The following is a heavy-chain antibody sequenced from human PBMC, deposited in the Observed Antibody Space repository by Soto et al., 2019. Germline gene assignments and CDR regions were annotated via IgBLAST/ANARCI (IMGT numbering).Heavy chain of an antibody. CDR3: AGRCDSTSCLAHFDY. D-gene: IGHD2-2*01. CDR1: GGTFNNYV. Sequence: SVKVSCKASGGTFNNYVINCVRQAPGQGLEWMGGIIPIFGTANYAQKFQGRVTITADKSTSTAYMELNSLRSEDTAVYYCAGRCDSTSCLAHFDYWGQGTLVTVSS. CDR2: IIPIFGTA. V-gene: IGHV1-69*06. J-gene: IGHJ4*02.